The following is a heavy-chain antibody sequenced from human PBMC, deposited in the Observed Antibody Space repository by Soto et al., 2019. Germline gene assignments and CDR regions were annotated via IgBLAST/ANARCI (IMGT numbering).Heavy chain of an antibody. CDR2: ISYDGSNK. D-gene: IGHD3-3*01. J-gene: IGHJ6*02. Sequence: PGGSLRLSCAASGFTFSSYGMHWVRQAPGKGLEWVAVISYDGSNKYYADSVKGRFTISRDNSKNTLYLQMNSLRAEDTAVYYCARERVRFLEWFLPVMPLSYGMDVWGQGTTVTVSS. V-gene: IGHV3-30*03. CDR1: GFTFSSYG. CDR3: ARERVRFLEWFLPVMPLSYGMDV.